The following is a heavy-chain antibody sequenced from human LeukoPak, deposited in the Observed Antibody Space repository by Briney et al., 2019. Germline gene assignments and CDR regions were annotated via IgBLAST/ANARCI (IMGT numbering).Heavy chain of an antibody. CDR1: GFTFDDYA. D-gene: IGHD1-7*01. V-gene: IGHV3-9*01. J-gene: IGHJ4*02. CDR3: AKDINYAFDY. CDR2: ISWNSGRI. Sequence: GGSLRLSCAASGFTFDDYAMPWVRQAPGKGLEWVSGISWNSGRIGYADSVKGRFTISRDNAKNSLYLQMNSLRAEDTALYYCAKDINYAFDYWGQGTLVTVSS.